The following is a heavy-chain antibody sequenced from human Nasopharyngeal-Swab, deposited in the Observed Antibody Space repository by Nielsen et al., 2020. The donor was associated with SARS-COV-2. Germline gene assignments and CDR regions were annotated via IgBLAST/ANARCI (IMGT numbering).Heavy chain of an antibody. D-gene: IGHD2-15*01. J-gene: IGHJ6*02. Sequence: LSLTCAASGFTVSSNYMSWVRQAPGKGLEWVSVIYSGGSTYYADSVKGRFTISRDNSKNTLYLQMNSLRAEDTAVYYCARDLVAYGMDVWGQGTTVTVSS. CDR3: ARDLVAYGMDV. CDR1: GFTVSSNY. CDR2: IYSGGST. V-gene: IGHV3-53*01.